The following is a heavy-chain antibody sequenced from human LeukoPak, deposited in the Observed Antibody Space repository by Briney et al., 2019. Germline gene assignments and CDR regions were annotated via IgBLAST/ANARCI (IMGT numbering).Heavy chain of an antibody. D-gene: IGHD3-22*01. CDR1: GFTFNSYW. Sequence: PGGSLRLSCAASGFTFNSYWMHWVRQAPGKGLEWVSGINWNGGSTGYADSVKGRFTISRDNAKNSLYLQMNSLRAEDTALYYCARLHYDSSGYYQDGDYWGQGTLVTVSS. CDR3: ARLHYDSSGYYQDGDY. CDR2: INWNGGST. V-gene: IGHV3-20*04. J-gene: IGHJ4*02.